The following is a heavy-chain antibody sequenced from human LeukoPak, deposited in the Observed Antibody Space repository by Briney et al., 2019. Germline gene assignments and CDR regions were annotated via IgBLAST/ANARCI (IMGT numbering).Heavy chain of an antibody. J-gene: IGHJ5*02. CDR2: INPNSGGT. D-gene: IGHD2-15*01. CDR1: GYTFTGYY. Sequence: ASVKVSCKASGYTFTGYYMHWVRQAPGQGLEWMGRINPNSGGTNYAQNFQGRVTMTRDTSISTAYMELSRLRSDDTAVYYCARSLRGVVVVVAATAPATGWFDPWGQGTPVTVSS. CDR3: ARSLRGVVVVVAATAPATGWFDP. V-gene: IGHV1-2*06.